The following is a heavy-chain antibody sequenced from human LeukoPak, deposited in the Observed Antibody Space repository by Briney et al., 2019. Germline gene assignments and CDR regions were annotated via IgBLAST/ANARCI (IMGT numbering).Heavy chain of an antibody. Sequence: EGSLRLSCAASGFTFSSDAMTWVRQAPEKGLEWVSSITDSGVDTYYADSVKGRFTISRDNSKNTLFLQMNSLRAEDTAVYYCAKGSRGSYHYWGQGTLVTVSS. CDR3: AKGSRGSYHY. D-gene: IGHD1-26*01. V-gene: IGHV3-23*01. CDR1: GFTFSSDA. CDR2: ITDSGVDT. J-gene: IGHJ4*02.